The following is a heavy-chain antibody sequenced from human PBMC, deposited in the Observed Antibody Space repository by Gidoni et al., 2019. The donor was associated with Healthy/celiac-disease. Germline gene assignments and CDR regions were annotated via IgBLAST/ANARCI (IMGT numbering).Heavy chain of an antibody. CDR2: ISSSSSYI. CDR1: GFPFSSYS. Sequence: EVQLVESGGGLVKPGGSLRLSCAASGFPFSSYSMNWVRQAPGKGLEWVSSISSSSSYIYYADSVKGRFTISRDNAKNSLYLQMNSLRAEDTAVYYCARGHTMVRGVSKNDGYYYYGMDVWGQGTTVTVSS. D-gene: IGHD3-10*01. CDR3: ARGHTMVRGVSKNDGYYYYGMDV. V-gene: IGHV3-21*01. J-gene: IGHJ6*02.